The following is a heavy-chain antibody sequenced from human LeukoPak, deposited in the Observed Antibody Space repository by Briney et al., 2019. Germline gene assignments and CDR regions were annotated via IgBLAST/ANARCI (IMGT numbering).Heavy chain of an antibody. CDR3: ARLYGSGSYYPGGGFDY. V-gene: IGHV3-30*02. Sequence: GGSLRLSCAASGFAFSSYGMHWVRQAPGKGLEWVAYIHYDSSTEDYADSVKGRFTISRDNSKNTLYLQMNSLRAEDTAVYYCARLYGSGSYYPGGGFDYWGQGTLVSVSS. CDR1: GFAFSSYG. J-gene: IGHJ4*02. CDR2: IHYDSSTE. D-gene: IGHD3-10*01.